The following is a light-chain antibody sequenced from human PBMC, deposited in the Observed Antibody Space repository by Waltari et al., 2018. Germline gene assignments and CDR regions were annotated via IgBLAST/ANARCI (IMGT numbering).Light chain of an antibody. CDR1: QVISTY. V-gene: IGKV1-17*01. Sequence: DIQLTQSPSSLSASAADTATITGRASQVISTYLNWYQQKQGKTPKRLIDGASSWERGVPSRFSGSGAGTDFTLTISSLQPEDLATYYGLQYDRNPWTFGQGTKGEIK. CDR2: GAS. J-gene: IGKJ1*01. CDR3: LQYDRNPWT.